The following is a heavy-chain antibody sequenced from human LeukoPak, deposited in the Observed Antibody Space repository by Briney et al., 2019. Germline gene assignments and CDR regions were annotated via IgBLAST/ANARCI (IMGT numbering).Heavy chain of an antibody. D-gene: IGHD3-22*01. CDR1: GFTFSSYW. V-gene: IGHV3-30-3*01. Sequence: PGGSLRLSCAASGFTFSSYWMSWVRQAPGKGLEWVAVISYDGSNKYYADSVKGRFTISRDNSKNTLYLQMNSLRAEDTAVYYCARGPYDSSGYLGYWGQGTLVTVSS. CDR3: ARGPYDSSGYLGY. CDR2: ISYDGSNK. J-gene: IGHJ4*02.